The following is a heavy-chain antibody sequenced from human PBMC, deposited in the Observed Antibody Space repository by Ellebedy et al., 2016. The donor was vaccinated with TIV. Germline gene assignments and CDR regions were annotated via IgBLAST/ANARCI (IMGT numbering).Heavy chain of an antibody. V-gene: IGHV3-21*04. CDR1: GFTFSSYT. Sequence: GGSLRLSCAASGFTFSSYTMNWVRQAPGKGLEWVSSISSTSSYIYYADSVKGRFTISRDNAKNSLHLEMNSLRAEDTAVYYCARRVGGKAFDLWGQGTMVTVSP. CDR3: ARRVGGKAFDL. CDR2: ISSTSSYI. D-gene: IGHD1-26*01. J-gene: IGHJ3*01.